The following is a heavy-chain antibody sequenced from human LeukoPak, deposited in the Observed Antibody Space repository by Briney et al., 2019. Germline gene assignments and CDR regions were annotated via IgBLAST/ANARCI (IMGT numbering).Heavy chain of an antibody. D-gene: IGHD6-6*01. CDR1: GGSINSSSYY. Sequence: SETLPLTCTVSGGSINSSSYYWGWIRQPPGKGLEWIGSIYYSGSTYYNPSPKSRVTISVDTPKNQFSLKLSSVTAADTAVYYCARHGPESSSYDYWGQGTLVAVSS. J-gene: IGHJ4*02. CDR2: IYYSGST. CDR3: ARHGPESSSYDY. V-gene: IGHV4-39*01.